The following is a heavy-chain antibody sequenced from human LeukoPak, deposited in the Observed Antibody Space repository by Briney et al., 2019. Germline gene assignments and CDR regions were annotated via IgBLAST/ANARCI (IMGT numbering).Heavy chain of an antibody. V-gene: IGHV1-69*04. CDR2: IIPILGIA. D-gene: IGHD3-22*01. J-gene: IGHJ4*02. Sequence: SVKVSCKASGGTFSSYAISWVRQAPGQGLEWMGRIIPILGIANYAQKFQGRVTITADKSTSTAYMELSSLRSEDTAVYYCARDSDDSSGYYAYRGQGTLVTVSS. CDR3: ARDSDDSSGYYAY. CDR1: GGTFSSYA.